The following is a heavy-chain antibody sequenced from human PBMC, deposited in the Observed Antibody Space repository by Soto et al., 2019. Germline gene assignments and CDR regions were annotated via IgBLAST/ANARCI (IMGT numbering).Heavy chain of an antibody. CDR3: AGNGNDGDDYFDN. CDR1: GYTFTDYF. J-gene: IGHJ4*02. V-gene: IGHV1-2*02. CDR2: INPKSGDT. Sequence: VQLVQSGAEVKKPGASVKVSCKASGYTFTDYFIQWVRQAPGQGFEWMGWINPKSGDTSNAQKFQGRVTMTRNTSINTGYMELRKLRSDDRAVYYCAGNGNDGDDYFDNWGQGTLVTVSS. D-gene: IGHD1-1*01.